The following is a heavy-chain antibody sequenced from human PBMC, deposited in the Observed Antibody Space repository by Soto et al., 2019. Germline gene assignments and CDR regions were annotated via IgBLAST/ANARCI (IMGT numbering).Heavy chain of an antibody. Sequence: PSETLSLTCTVSGGSISSSSYYWGWIRRPPGKGLEWIGSIYYSGSTYYNPSLKSRVTISVDTSKNQFSLKLSSVTAADTAVYYCARGVSTMVRGVILYYYYYYGMDVWGQGTTVTVSS. CDR3: ARGVSTMVRGVILYYYYYYGMDV. CDR2: IYYSGST. CDR1: GGSISSSSYY. J-gene: IGHJ6*02. V-gene: IGHV4-39*01. D-gene: IGHD3-10*01.